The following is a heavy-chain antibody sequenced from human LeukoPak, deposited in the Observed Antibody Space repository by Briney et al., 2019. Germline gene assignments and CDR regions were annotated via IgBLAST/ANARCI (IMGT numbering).Heavy chain of an antibody. CDR3: ARLVYDILPLFFLPYYFDY. CDR1: GYTFTSYG. CDR2: ISAYNGNT. Sequence: GASVKVSCKASGYTFTSYGISWVRQAPGQGLEWMGWISAYNGNTNYAQKLQGRVTMTTDTSTSTAYMELRSLRSDDTAVYYCARLVYDILPLFFLPYYFDYWGQGTLVTVSS. D-gene: IGHD3-9*01. V-gene: IGHV1-18*01. J-gene: IGHJ4*02.